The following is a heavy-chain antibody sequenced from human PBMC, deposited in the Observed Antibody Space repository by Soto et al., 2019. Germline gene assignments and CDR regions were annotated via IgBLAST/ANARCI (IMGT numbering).Heavy chain of an antibody. V-gene: IGHV4-59*08. D-gene: IGHD6-19*01. J-gene: IGHJ4*02. CDR3: GRHDSSGWYGRYFDY. Sequence: SEALSLSCNVSGGTISRYDWSWIRQVPGKGLEWIGYIYYSGTTNYNPSLKSRVTISVDTSKNQFSLKLSSVTAADTAVYFCGRHDSSGWYGRYFDYWGQGILVTVS. CDR1: GGTISRYD. CDR2: IYYSGTT.